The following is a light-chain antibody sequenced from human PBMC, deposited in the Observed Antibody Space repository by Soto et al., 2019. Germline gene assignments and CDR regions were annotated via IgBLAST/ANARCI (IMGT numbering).Light chain of an antibody. CDR1: SSDVARYNY. CDR2: DVT. J-gene: IGLJ1*01. V-gene: IGLV2-11*01. Sequence: QSALTQPRSVSGSPGQSVTISCTGASSDVARYNYVSWYQQHPGKAPKLIIYDVTKLPSGVPDRFSGSKSGNTASLTISGLQAEDEADYYCYSYAGGYSFVFGTGTKLTVL. CDR3: YSYAGGYSFV.